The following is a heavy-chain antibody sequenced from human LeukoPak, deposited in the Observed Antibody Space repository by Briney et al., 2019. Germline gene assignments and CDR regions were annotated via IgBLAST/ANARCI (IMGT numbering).Heavy chain of an antibody. J-gene: IGHJ3*02. CDR1: AGSISSSSYY. D-gene: IGHD3-10*01. Sequence: PSETLSLTCTVSAGSISSSSYYWGWIRQPPGKGLERIGGIYYSGSTYYNPSLKSRVTISVDTSTNQLSLKLRSVTTADSAVSYCARAVTMVRGVNFAVDIWGQGTMVTGSS. CDR3: ARAVTMVRGVNFAVDI. CDR2: IYYSGST. V-gene: IGHV4-39*07.